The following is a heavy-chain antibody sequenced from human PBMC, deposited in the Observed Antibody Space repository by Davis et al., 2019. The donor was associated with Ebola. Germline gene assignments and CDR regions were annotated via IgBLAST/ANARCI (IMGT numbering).Heavy chain of an antibody. CDR1: GGSISSGGYY. D-gene: IGHD2-2*02. CDR3: ARVGYCSSTSCYNGMDV. CDR2: IYYSGST. J-gene: IGHJ6*02. Sequence: SETLSLTCTVSGGSISSGGYYWSWIRQHPGKGLEWIGYIYYSGSTYYNPSLKSRVTISVDTSKNQFSLKLSSVTAADTAVYYCARVGYCSSTSCYNGMDVWGQGTTVTVSS. V-gene: IGHV4-31*03.